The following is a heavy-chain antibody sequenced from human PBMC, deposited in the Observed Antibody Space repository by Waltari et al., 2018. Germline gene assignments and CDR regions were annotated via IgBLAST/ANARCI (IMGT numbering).Heavy chain of an antibody. CDR3: ARHVTTYYYGSGSYPFYLDY. J-gene: IGHJ4*02. Sequence: QVQLQESGPGLVKPSETLSLTCAVSGYSISSGYYWGWIRQPQGKGLEGIGSIYHSGSTYHTPSLKSLVTISVDTSKNQFSLKLSSVTAADTAVYYCARHVTTYYYGSGSYPFYLDYWGQGTLVTVSS. D-gene: IGHD3-10*01. CDR2: IYHSGST. CDR1: GYSISSGYY. V-gene: IGHV4-38-2*01.